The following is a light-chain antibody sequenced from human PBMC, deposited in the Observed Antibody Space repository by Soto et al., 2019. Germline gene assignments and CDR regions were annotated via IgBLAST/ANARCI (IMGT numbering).Light chain of an antibody. J-gene: IGLJ2*01. V-gene: IGLV2-8*01. Sequence: QSALTQPPSASGSLGQSVTISCTGSSSDVGAYNYVSWYQQHPGKAPKLVIYEVTKRPSGVPDRFSGSKSGNTASLTVSGLQAEDEADYYCSSYAGSSTLFGGGTKVTVL. CDR2: EVT. CDR3: SSYAGSSTL. CDR1: SSDVGAYNY.